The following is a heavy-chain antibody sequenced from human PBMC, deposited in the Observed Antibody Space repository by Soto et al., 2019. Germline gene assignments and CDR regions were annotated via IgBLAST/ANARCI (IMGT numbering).Heavy chain of an antibody. D-gene: IGHD6-13*01. J-gene: IGHJ6*02. V-gene: IGHV1-46*01. CDR2: INPSGGST. Sequence: ASVKFSCKASGYTVTSYYIHWVRQAPGQGLEWMGIINPSGGSTSYAQKFQGRVTMTRDTSTSTVYMELSSLRSEDTAVYYCARDLHSSSWPVGYGMEVWGQGPRATVPS. CDR1: GYTVTSYY. CDR3: ARDLHSSSWPVGYGMEV.